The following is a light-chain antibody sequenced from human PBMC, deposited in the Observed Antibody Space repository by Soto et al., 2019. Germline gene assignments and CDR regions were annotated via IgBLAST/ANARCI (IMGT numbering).Light chain of an antibody. CDR3: AAWDDSLSGVV. CDR1: SSNIETNY. V-gene: IGLV1-47*01. Sequence: QAVVTQPPSASGTPGQRVTISCSGGSSNIETNYVHWYQQVPGTAPKVLIYRNNQRPSGVPDRFSGSKSGTSASLAISGLRSEDEADYYCAAWDDSLSGVVFGGGTKLTVL. CDR2: RNN. J-gene: IGLJ2*01.